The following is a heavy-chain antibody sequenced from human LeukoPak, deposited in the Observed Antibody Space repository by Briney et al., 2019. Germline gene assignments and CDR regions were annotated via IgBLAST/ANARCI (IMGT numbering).Heavy chain of an antibody. CDR1: GCSISSYY. CDR2: IYYSGST. V-gene: IGHV4-59*01. J-gene: IGHJ5*02. Sequence: PSETLSLTCTVSGCSISSYYWRWIRQPPGKEVEWIGCIYYSGSTNYNPSLQSRVAISVDTSKTQFSLKLSSVTAADPAVYYSARGTTVTTKSTMVKFRSADWFDPWGQGTLVTVSS. D-gene: IGHD4-17*01. CDR3: ARGTTVTTKSTMVKFRSADWFDP.